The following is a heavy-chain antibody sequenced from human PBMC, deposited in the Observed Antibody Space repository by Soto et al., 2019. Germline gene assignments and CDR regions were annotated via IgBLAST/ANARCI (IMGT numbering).Heavy chain of an antibody. CDR1: GFTFSSYG. CDR3: ARVELEVQFVSWFDP. J-gene: IGHJ5*02. D-gene: IGHD1-7*01. V-gene: IGHV3-33*01. CDR2: IWYDGSNK. Sequence: QVQLVESGGGVVQPGRSLRLSCAASGFTFSSYGMHWVRQAPGKGLEWVAVIWYDGSNKYYADSVKGRFTISRDNSKNTVYLQMNSLRAEDTAVYYCARVELEVQFVSWFDPWGQGTLVTVSS.